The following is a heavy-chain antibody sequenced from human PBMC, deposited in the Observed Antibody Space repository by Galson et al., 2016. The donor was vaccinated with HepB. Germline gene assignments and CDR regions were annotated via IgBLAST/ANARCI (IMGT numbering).Heavy chain of an antibody. D-gene: IGHD6-6*01. CDR2: VDWNVGGI. J-gene: IGHJ4*02. Sequence: SLRLSCAASGFTFDDFAMHWVRQVPGKGLEWVAGVDWNVGGIDYADSVKGRITNSRDNAKNSQYLQKNSLKREDTALYFCAEGGGPYSTSPVDCWGQGNLVTVSS. CDR3: AEGGGPYSTSPVDC. CDR1: GFTFDDFA. V-gene: IGHV3-9*01.